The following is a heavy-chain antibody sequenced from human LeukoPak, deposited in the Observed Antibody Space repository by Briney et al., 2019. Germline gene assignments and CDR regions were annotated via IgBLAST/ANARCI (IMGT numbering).Heavy chain of an antibody. J-gene: IGHJ4*02. CDR1: GFTFSSYA. CDR2: ISYDGSNK. V-gene: IGHV3-30-3*01. D-gene: IGHD6-13*01. Sequence: GRSLRLSCAASGFTFSSYAMHWVCQAPGKGLEWGAVISYDGSNKCYAGSVKGRFTISRDNSKNTRYLQMNSLRAEDTAVYYCARDLGSSSFDYWGQGTLVTVSS. CDR3: ARDLGSSSFDY.